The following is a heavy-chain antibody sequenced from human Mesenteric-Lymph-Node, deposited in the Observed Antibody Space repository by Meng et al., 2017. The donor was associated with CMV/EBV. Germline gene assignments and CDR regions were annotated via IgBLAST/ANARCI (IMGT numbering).Heavy chain of an antibody. J-gene: IGHJ4*02. Sequence: GESLKISCAASGFTFSSYWMSWVRQAPGEGLEWVSSISTLSNDIYYADSVKGRFTISRDNAKNSLSLQMSSLTAEDTAVYYCARDWAPTNWFADNWGQGTLVTVSS. V-gene: IGHV3-21*06. CDR1: GFTFSSYW. D-gene: IGHD3-10*01. CDR2: ISTLSNDI. CDR3: ARDWAPTNWFADN.